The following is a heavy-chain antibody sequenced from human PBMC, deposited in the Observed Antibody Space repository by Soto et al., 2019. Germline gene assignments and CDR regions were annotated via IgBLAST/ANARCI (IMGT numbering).Heavy chain of an antibody. V-gene: IGHV3-23*01. CDR3: VKGSWLDDF. CDR1: GFTFVTYE. CDR2: INKDGTT. D-gene: IGHD3-9*01. Sequence: EVQLLESGGGLVQPGGSLRLSCTASGFTFVTYEMTWVRQAPGKGLDWVSTINKDGTTYYADSVRGRFAISRDNSKNTLDLQMSSLRPEDTAVYYCVKGSWLDDFGGQGTPVTVSS. J-gene: IGHJ4*02.